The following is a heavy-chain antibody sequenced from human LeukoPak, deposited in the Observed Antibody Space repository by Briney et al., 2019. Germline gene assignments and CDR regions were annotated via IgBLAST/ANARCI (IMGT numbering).Heavy chain of an antibody. D-gene: IGHD7-27*01. J-gene: IGHJ4*02. Sequence: APVKVSCKASGYTFTDYYIHWVRQAPGQGLEWMGWIVPNSGGTSFAQNFQGRVTMTRDTSITTTYMELSSLRSDDTAVYYCARGPAWGLDYWGQGTLVTVSS. V-gene: IGHV1-2*02. CDR1: GYTFTDYY. CDR2: IVPNSGGT. CDR3: ARGPAWGLDY.